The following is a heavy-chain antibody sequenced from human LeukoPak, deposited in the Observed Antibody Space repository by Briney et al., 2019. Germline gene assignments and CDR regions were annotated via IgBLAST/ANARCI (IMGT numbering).Heavy chain of an antibody. CDR1: GYNFNTYW. CDR2: IYPGDSDI. D-gene: IGHD3-3*01. CDR3: ARVEYDFTYYFDY. V-gene: IGHV5-51*01. J-gene: IGHJ4*02. Sequence: GESLKISCKGSGYNFNTYWIAWVRQMPGKGLEWMGVIYPGDSDIRYSPSFQGQVTISADKSISTAYLQWSSLKASDTAMYYCARVEYDFTYYFDYWGQGTLVTVSS.